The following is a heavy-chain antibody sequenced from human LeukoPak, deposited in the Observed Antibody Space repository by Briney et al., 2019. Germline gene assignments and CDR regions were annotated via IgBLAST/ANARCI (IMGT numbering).Heavy chain of an antibody. CDR2: INHSGST. D-gene: IGHD3-16*02. J-gene: IGHJ4*02. Sequence: SETLSLTCAVYGGSFSGYYWSWIRQPRGKGLEWIGEINHSGSTNYNPSLKSRVTISVDTSKNQFSLKLSSVTAADTAVYYCARGRYVWGSYRPFDYWGQGTLVTVSS. CDR3: ARGRYVWGSYRPFDY. CDR1: GGSFSGYY. V-gene: IGHV4-34*01.